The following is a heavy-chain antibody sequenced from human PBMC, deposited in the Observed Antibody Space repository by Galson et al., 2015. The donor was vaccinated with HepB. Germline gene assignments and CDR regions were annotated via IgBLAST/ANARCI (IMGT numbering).Heavy chain of an antibody. D-gene: IGHD3-10*01. CDR1: GFTFDDYA. J-gene: IGHJ4*02. V-gene: IGHV3-9*01. CDR2: ISSNSGSI. CDR3: AKDMGLWFGESESSFDY. Sequence: SLRLSCAASGFTFDDYAMHWVRQAPGKGLEWVSGISSNSGSIGYADSVKGRFTISRDNAKNSLYLQMNSLRAEDTALYYCAKDMGLWFGESESSFDYWGQGTLVTVSS.